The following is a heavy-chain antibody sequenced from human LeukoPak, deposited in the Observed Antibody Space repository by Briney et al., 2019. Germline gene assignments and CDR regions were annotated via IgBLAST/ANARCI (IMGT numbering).Heavy chain of an antibody. CDR3: TKTGGPWD. CDR1: GFTFSSYA. Sequence: GGSLRLSCAASGFTFSSYAMHWVRQAPDKGLEWVAVISYDGSNKYYADSVKGRFTISRDNSKNTLYLQMNTLRAEDTAMYYCTKTGGPWDWGQGTLVTVSS. V-gene: IGHV3-30*14. J-gene: IGHJ4*02. CDR2: ISYDGSNK. D-gene: IGHD7-27*01.